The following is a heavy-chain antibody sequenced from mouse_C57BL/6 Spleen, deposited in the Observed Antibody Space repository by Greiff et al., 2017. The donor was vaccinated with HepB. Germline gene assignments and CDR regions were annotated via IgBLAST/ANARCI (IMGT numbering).Heavy chain of an antibody. CDR2: ISDGGSYT. Sequence: EVQRVESGGGLVKPGGSLKLSCAASGFTFSSYAMSWVRQTPEKRLEWVATISDGGSYTYYPDNVKGRFTISRDNAKNNLYLQMSHLKSEDTAMYYCARAGYYGSWDYFDYWGQGTTLTVSS. V-gene: IGHV5-4*01. D-gene: IGHD1-1*01. J-gene: IGHJ2*01. CDR1: GFTFSSYA. CDR3: ARAGYYGSWDYFDY.